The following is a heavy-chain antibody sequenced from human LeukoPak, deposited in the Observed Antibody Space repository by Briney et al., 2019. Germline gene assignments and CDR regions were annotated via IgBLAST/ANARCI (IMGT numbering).Heavy chain of an antibody. D-gene: IGHD5-24*01. Sequence: GGSLRLSCAASGFTLSSYAMNWVRQAPGKGLEWVSGISGSGSAYYADSVKGRFSISRDKSKNTVYLQMNSLRAEDTAVYYCAKERWLQSAFDYWGQGTLVTVSS. J-gene: IGHJ4*02. CDR3: AKERWLQSAFDY. V-gene: IGHV3-23*01. CDR2: ISGSGSA. CDR1: GFTLSSYA.